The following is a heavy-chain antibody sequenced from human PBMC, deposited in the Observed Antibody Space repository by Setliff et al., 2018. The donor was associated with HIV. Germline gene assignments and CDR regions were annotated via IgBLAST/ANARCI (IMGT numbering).Heavy chain of an antibody. J-gene: IGHJ4*02. CDR3: AIDGAGGWLRPMPDY. CDR1: GFTLSEVS. Sequence: ASVKVSCKVLGFTLSEVSIHWVRQAPGKGLEWMGYFDPQDGEAVYAQKSQGRVTMTEDTSIDTAYMELTRLRSEDTAVYYCAIDGAGGWLRPMPDYWGQGTLVTVSS. V-gene: IGHV1-24*01. CDR2: FDPQDGEA. D-gene: IGHD5-12*01.